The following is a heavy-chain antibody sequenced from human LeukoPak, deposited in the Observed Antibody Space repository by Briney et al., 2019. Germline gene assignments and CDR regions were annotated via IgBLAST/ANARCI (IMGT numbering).Heavy chain of an antibody. J-gene: IGHJ4*02. CDR3: ARDYVAGLGGFDY. Sequence: GGSLRLSCAASGFTFSSYAMHWVRQAPGKGLEWVADISYDGSNKYYADSVKGRFTISRDNSKNTLSLQMNSLRAEDTAVYYCARDYVAGLGGFDYWGPGTLVTVSS. D-gene: IGHD3/OR15-3a*01. CDR1: GFTFSSYA. V-gene: IGHV3-30-3*01. CDR2: ISYDGSNK.